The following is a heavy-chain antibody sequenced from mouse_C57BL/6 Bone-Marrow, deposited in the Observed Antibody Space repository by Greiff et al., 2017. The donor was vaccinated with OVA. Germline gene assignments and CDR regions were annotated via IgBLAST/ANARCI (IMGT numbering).Heavy chain of an antibody. CDR2: INSDGGST. V-gene: IGHV5-2*01. CDR3: ARHGNYYAMDY. D-gene: IGHD2-1*01. J-gene: IGHJ4*01. Sequence: EVKVVESGGGLVQPGESLKLSCESNEYEFPSHDMSWVRKTPEKRLELVAAINSDGGSTYYPDTMERRFIISRDNTKKTLYLQMSSLRSEDTAFYYWARHGNYYAMDYWGQGTSVTVSS. CDR1: EYEFPSHD.